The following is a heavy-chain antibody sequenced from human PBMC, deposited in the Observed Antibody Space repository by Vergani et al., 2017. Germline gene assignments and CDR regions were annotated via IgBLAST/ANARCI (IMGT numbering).Heavy chain of an antibody. V-gene: IGHV5-10-1*03. CDR2: IDPSDSYT. Sequence: EVQLVQSGAEVKKPGESLRISCKGSGYSFTRYWISWVRQMPGKGLEWMGRIDPSDSYTNYSPSFKGHVTISVDKSISTAYLQWSSLKDSDTAMYYCARPGIVGATTAFDMWGQGTMVTVSS. CDR1: GYSFTRYW. D-gene: IGHD1-26*01. CDR3: ARPGIVGATTAFDM. J-gene: IGHJ3*02.